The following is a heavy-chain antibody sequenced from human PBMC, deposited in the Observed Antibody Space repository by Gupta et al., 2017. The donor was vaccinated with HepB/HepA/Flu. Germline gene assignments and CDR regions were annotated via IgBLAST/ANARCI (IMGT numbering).Heavy chain of an antibody. CDR1: RLFFSGYE. CDR2: ISSSGANT. Sequence: QTVESGGGSVQPDRWLRLSCASSRLFFSGYEMTWVRQAPGKGLEWISYISSSGANTKDEASVEGRLTISRDNAKNSLYFHMNNLRGDDTAAYDWASNMRKSKAFDVWGQWAEVTVSS. V-gene: IGHV3-48*03. J-gene: IGHJ3*01. CDR3: ASNMRKSKAFDV. D-gene: IGHD2/OR15-2a*01.